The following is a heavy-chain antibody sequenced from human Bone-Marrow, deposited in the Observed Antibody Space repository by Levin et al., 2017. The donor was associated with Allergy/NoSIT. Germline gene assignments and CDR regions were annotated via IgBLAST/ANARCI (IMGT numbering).Heavy chain of an antibody. J-gene: IGHJ4*02. Sequence: PGGSLRLSCAASGVTFSNNAMSWVRQAPGKGLEWVSALSGDGGNTYYANSVKGRFTISRDNSQKMLYLQMNNLRVEDTALYYCANSWSYCGKDCYTYTFDSWGQGTLVTVSS. CDR2: LSGDGGNT. D-gene: IGHD2-21*02. V-gene: IGHV3-23*01. CDR3: ANSWSYCGKDCYTYTFDS. CDR1: GVTFSNNA.